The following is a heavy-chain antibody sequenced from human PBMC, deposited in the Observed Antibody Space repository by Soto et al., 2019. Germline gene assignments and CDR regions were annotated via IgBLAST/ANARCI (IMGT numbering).Heavy chain of an antibody. CDR1: GASINNNNNF. CDR3: ASEGFPRKYYLDY. CDR2: IYYAGGT. V-gene: IGHV4-39*01. Sequence: QLQLLESGPGLVKPSETLSLTCTVSGASINNNNNFWAWIRQPPGKGLEWIGSIYYAGGTYYNLSLKSRLTISVDTSKDQYSLRLNSVTVADTAVYYCASEGFPRKYYLDYWGQGALVTVSS. J-gene: IGHJ4*02.